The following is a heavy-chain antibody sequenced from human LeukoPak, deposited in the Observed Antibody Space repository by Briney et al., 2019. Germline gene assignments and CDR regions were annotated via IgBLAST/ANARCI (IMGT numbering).Heavy chain of an antibody. J-gene: IGHJ6*03. V-gene: IGHV1-46*01. CDR1: GYTFTSYC. CDR2: INPLGGST. CDR3: ESALVGATRSFYMDV. Sequence: ASLKVSCKASGYTFTSYCMHWVRQAPGQRLEWMGIINPLGGSTSYAQKFQGRVTMTRDTSTSTVYMELSSLRSEATAVYYCESALVGATRSFYMDVWGKGTTV. D-gene: IGHD1-26*01.